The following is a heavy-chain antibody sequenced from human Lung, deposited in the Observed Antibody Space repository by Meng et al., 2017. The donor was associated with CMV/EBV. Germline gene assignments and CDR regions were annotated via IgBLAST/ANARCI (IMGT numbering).Heavy chain of an antibody. D-gene: IGHD3-10*01. J-gene: IGHJ4*02. V-gene: IGHV4-30-4*01. CDR3: ARERRHWYGSGSFDF. Sequence: ERGQGWGETTRPVSLACAASRGSIYRYDYYCNWIRQPPGRGLVGMGLPYSRGKTFYNSSLRCRVTVSIATASSKFLLMLDSVTAADTAVYFCARERRHWYGSGSFDFWGQGTLVTVSS. CDR2: PYSRGKT. CDR1: RGSIYRYDYY.